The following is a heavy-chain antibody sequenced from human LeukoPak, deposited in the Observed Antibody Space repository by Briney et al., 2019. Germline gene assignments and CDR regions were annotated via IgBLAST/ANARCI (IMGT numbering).Heavy chain of an antibody. CDR3: AKDTYYDFWSGYSGY. J-gene: IGHJ4*02. CDR2: ISGSGGST. CDR1: GFTFSSYA. D-gene: IGHD3-3*01. Sequence: PGGSLRLSCAASGFTFSSYAMSWVRQAPGKGLEWVSAISGSGGSTYYADSVKGRFTISRDNSKNTLYLQMNSLRAKDTAVYYCAKDTYYDFWSGYSGYWGQGTLVTVSS. V-gene: IGHV3-23*01.